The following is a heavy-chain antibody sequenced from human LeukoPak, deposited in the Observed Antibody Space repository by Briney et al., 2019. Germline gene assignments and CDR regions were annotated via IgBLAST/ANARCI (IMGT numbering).Heavy chain of an antibody. V-gene: IGHV3-11*06. CDR2: ISSSSSYT. CDR3: AMSRWIQLWAY. D-gene: IGHD5-18*01. Sequence: PGGSLRLSCAASGFTFSDYHLSWIRQAPGKGLEWVSYISSSSSYTKYADSVKGRFTISRDNAKNLLYLQMNSLRDEDTAVYYCAMSRWIQLWAYWGQGTLVTVSS. CDR1: GFTFSDYH. J-gene: IGHJ4*02.